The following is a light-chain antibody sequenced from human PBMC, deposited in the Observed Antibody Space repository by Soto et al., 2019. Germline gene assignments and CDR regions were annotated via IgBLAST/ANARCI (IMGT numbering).Light chain of an antibody. J-gene: IGKJ1*01. CDR1: QSVGSRW. Sequence: EIVLTQSPGTVSLSPGERATLSCRASQSVGSRWLAWYQQKPGQAPRVLIYGGSNRATGISDRFSGSGSGTDFTITISRLEHEYFAVYYCQQYYSSRTFGQGTKVEMK. CDR3: QQYYSSRT. V-gene: IGKV3-20*01. CDR2: GGS.